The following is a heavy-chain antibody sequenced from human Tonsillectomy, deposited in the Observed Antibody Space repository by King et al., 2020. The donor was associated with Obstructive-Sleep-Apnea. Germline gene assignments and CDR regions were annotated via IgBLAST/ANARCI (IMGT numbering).Heavy chain of an antibody. CDR3: AREIVTTWGGH. CDR2: ISFDGSNK. J-gene: IGHJ4*02. Sequence: VQLQESGGGVVQPERSLRLSCAASGFPFSSYAMYWVRQAPGKGLEWVAVISFDGSNKYHVDSVNGRFTISRDNSKNTLYLQMNSLRAKDTAVYYCAREIVTTWGGHWGQGTLVTVSS. V-gene: IGHV3-30*04. CDR1: GFPFSSYA. D-gene: IGHD5-12*01.